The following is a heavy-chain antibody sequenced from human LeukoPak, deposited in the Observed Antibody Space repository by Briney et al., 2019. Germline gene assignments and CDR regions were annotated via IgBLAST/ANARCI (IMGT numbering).Heavy chain of an antibody. CDR3: AKYPYYDSSGYYYFDY. V-gene: IGHV3-23*01. Sequence: GGSLRLSCAASGFTFSDNYMSWIRQAPGKGLEWVSAISGSGGSTYYADSVKGRFTISRDNSKNTLYLQMNSLRAEDTAVYYCAKYPYYDSSGYYYFDYWGQGTLVTVSS. J-gene: IGHJ4*02. D-gene: IGHD3-22*01. CDR2: ISGSGGST. CDR1: GFTFSDNY.